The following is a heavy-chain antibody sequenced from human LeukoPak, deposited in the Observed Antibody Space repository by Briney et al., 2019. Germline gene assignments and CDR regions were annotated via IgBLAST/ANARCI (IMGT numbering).Heavy chain of an antibody. CDR2: ISYDGSNK. CDR3: AKTPESPKLYYFDY. J-gene: IGHJ4*02. CDR1: GFTFSSYS. Sequence: SGGSLRLSCAASGFTFSSYSMNWVRQAPGKGLEWVAVISYDGSNKYYADSVKGRFTISRDNSKNTLYLQMNSLRAEDTAVYYCAKTPESPKLYYFDYWGQGTLVTVSS. V-gene: IGHV3-30*18. D-gene: IGHD1-1*01.